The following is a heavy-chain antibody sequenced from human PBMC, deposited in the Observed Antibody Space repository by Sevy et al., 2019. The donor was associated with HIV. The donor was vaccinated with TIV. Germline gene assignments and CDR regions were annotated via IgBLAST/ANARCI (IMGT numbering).Heavy chain of an antibody. CDR2: ISGSGGST. D-gene: IGHD5-12*01. J-gene: IGHJ4*02. Sequence: GGSLRLSCAASGFTFSSYAMSWVRQAPGKGLEWVSAISGSGGSTYYADSVKGRFTISRDNSKNTLYLQMNSLRAEDTAVYYCAKDHSGYDYYNYFDYWGQGPLVTVSS. CDR1: GFTFSSYA. CDR3: AKDHSGYDYYNYFDY. V-gene: IGHV3-23*01.